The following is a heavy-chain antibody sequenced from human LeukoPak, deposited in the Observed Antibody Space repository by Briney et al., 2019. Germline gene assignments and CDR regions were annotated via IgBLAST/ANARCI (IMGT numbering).Heavy chain of an antibody. CDR3: VKGSGTFYNGYFDY. D-gene: IGHD3-10*01. V-gene: IGHV3-9*01. CDR1: GFTFDDYA. CDR2: IDWNSFNL. Sequence: QPGRSLRLSCSASGFTFDDYAMHWVRHGPGKGLEWISGIDWNSFNLGYADSVKGRYTISRDNAQNSLYLQMNSLRPEDTALYFCVKGSGTFYNGYFDYWGQGSLVTVSS. J-gene: IGHJ4*02.